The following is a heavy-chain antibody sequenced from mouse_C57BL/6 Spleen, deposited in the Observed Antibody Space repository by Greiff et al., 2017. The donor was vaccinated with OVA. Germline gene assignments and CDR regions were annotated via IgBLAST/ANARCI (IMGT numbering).Heavy chain of an antibody. CDR3: ARGYYGNLYAMDY. CDR2: ISSGSSTI. J-gene: IGHJ4*01. Sequence: DVKLVESGGGLVKPGGSLKLSCAASGFTFSDYGMHWVRQAPEKGLEWVAYISSGSSTIYYADTVKGRFTISRDNAKNTLFLQMTSLRSEDTAMYYCARGYYGNLYAMDYWGQGTSVTVPS. CDR1: GFTFSDYG. V-gene: IGHV5-17*01. D-gene: IGHD2-1*01.